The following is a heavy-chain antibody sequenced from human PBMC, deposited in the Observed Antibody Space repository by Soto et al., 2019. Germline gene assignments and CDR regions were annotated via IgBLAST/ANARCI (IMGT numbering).Heavy chain of an antibody. Sequence: GGSLRLSCAASGFTFSSYGMHWVRQAPGKGLEWVAVISYDGSNKYYADSVKGRFTISRDNSKNTLYLQMNSLRAEDTAVYYCAKGFRGGTMIVVVSADYWGQGTLVTVSS. J-gene: IGHJ4*02. V-gene: IGHV3-30*18. CDR1: GFTFSSYG. D-gene: IGHD3-22*01. CDR3: AKGFRGGTMIVVVSADY. CDR2: ISYDGSNK.